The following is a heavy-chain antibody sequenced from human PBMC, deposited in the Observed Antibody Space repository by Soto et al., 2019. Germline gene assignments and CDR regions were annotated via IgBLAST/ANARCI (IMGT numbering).Heavy chain of an antibody. Sequence: GGSLRLSCAASGFTFSSYSLHWARQAPGKGLEWVAVISSDGSTTYYADSVKGRFTVSRDNSRNTLYLQMNSLRTDDTAVYYGAGGGGSLNPGFDLWGQGALVTVSS. D-gene: IGHD3-16*01. CDR2: ISSDGSTT. V-gene: IGHV3-30*04. J-gene: IGHJ4*02. CDR1: GFTFSSYS. CDR3: AGGGGSLNPGFDL.